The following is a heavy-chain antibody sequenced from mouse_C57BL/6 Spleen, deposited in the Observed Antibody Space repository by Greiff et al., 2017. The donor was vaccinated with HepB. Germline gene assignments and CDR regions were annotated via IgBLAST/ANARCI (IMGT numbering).Heavy chain of an antibody. CDR2: IRLKSDNYAT. CDR1: GFTFSNYW. CDR3: TGFITTVAPFTY. Sequence: EVKVVESGGGLVQPGGSMKLSCVASGFTFSNYWMNWVRQSPEKGLEWVAQIRLKSDNYATHYAESVKGRFTISRDDSKSSVYLQMNNLRAEDTGIYYCTGFITTVAPFTYWGQGTLVTVSA. D-gene: IGHD1-1*01. J-gene: IGHJ3*01. V-gene: IGHV6-3*01.